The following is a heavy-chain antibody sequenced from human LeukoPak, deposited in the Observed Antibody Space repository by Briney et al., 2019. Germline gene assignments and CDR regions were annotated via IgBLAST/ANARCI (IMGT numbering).Heavy chain of an antibody. CDR3: ARATSWGYFDY. Sequence: SETLSLTCTVSGGSISSYYWSWIRQPPGKGLEWIGYIYYSGSTNYNPSLKSRVTMSVDTSKNQFSLKLSSVTAADTAVYYCARATSWGYFDYWGQGTLVTVSS. CDR2: IYYSGST. V-gene: IGHV4-59*01. D-gene: IGHD7-27*01. J-gene: IGHJ4*02. CDR1: GGSISSYY.